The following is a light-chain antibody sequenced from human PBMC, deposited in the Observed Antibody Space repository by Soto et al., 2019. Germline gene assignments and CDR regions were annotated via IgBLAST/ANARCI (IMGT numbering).Light chain of an antibody. CDR1: QSVSNN. J-gene: IGKJ2*01. V-gene: IGKV3-15*01. CDR2: GAS. CDR3: QQYNNWPPYT. Sequence: EIVMTQSPATLCVSPGERATLSCRASQSVSNNLAWYQQKPGQAPRLLIYGASTRATGIPARFSGSGSGTEFTLTISSLQSEDFAVYYCQQYNNWPPYTFGQGTKLEIK.